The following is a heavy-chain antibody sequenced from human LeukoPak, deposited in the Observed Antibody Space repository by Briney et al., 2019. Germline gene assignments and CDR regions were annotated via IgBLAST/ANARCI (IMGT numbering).Heavy chain of an antibody. V-gene: IGHV1-18*01. CDR3: ARRGGKNYGDYLLYYYYMDV. CDR2: ISAYNGDT. Sequence: ASVKVSCKASGYTFSSYGISWVRQAPGQGLEWMGWISAYNGDTHYAQKFQGRVTMTTDTSTSTAYMELRSLRSDDTAMYYCARRGGKNYGDYLLYYYYMDVWGKGTTVTVSS. D-gene: IGHD4-17*01. J-gene: IGHJ6*03. CDR1: GYTFSSYG.